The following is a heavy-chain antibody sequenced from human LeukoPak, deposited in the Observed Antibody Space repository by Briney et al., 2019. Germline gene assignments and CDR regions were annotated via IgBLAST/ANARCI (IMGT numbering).Heavy chain of an antibody. D-gene: IGHD2-2*01. J-gene: IGHJ5*02. CDR1: GGSISSYY. Sequence: SETLSLTCTVSGGSISSYYWSWIRQPAGKGLEWIGRIYTSGSTNYNPSLKSRVTMSVDTSKNQFSLKLSSVTAADTAVYYCARARSYAQRYCSGTSCYRGWFDPWGQGTLVTVSS. CDR2: IYTSGST. V-gene: IGHV4-4*07. CDR3: ARARSYAQRYCSGTSCYRGWFDP.